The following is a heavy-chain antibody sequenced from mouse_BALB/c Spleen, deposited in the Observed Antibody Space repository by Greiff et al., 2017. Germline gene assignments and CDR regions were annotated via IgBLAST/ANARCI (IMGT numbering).Heavy chain of an antibody. D-gene: IGHD1-1*01. CDR1: GFTFSSYA. CDR3: ASYGSSYFDY. V-gene: IGHV5-6-5*01. J-gene: IGHJ2*01. CDR2: ISSGGST. Sequence: EVHLVESGGGLVKPGGSLKLSCAASGFTFSSYAMSWVRQTPEKRLEWVASISSGGSTYYPDSVKGRFTISRDNARNILYLQMSSLRSEDTAMYYCASYGSSYFDYWGQGTTLTVSS.